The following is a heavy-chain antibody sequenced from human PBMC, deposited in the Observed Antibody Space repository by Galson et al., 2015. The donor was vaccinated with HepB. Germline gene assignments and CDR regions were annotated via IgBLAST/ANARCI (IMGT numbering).Heavy chain of an antibody. CDR1: GFTLSSYG. V-gene: IGHV3-23*01. D-gene: IGHD3-3*01. J-gene: IGHJ3*02. Sequence: SLRLSCAASGFTLSSYGMHWVRQAPGKGLEWVSAISGSGGSTYYADSVKGRFTISRDNSKNTLYLQMNSLRAEDTAEYYCAKDLSPIFGVVMIVGDAFDIWGQGTMVTVSS. CDR3: AKDLSPIFGVVMIVGDAFDI. CDR2: ISGSGGST.